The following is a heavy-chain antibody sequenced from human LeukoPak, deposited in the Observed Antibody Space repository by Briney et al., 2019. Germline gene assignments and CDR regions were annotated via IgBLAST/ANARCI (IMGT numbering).Heavy chain of an antibody. Sequence: SETLSLTCTVSGGSLSSYYWSWIRQPPGKGLEWIGYIYYSGSTDYNPSLKSRVTLSLDTSKNQFSLKLSSVAAADTAVYYCARGGLQRLAPFDYWGQGVLVTVSS. V-gene: IGHV4-59*08. CDR3: ARGGLQRLAPFDY. CDR2: IYYSGST. J-gene: IGHJ4*02. CDR1: GGSLSSYY. D-gene: IGHD6-19*01.